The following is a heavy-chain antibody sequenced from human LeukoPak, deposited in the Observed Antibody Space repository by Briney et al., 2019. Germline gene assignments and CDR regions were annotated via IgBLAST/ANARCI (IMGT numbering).Heavy chain of an antibody. J-gene: IGHJ4*02. CDR1: GCTFTGYY. CDR3: ARGYCSGGSCYRKSYFDY. D-gene: IGHD2-15*01. CDR2: INPNSGGT. V-gene: IGHV1-2*02. Sequence: GASVKVSCKASGCTFTGYYMHWVRQAPGQGLEWMGWINPNSGGTNYAQKFQGRVTMTRDTSISTAYMELSRLRSDDTAVYYCARGYCSGGSCYRKSYFDYWGQGTLVTVSS.